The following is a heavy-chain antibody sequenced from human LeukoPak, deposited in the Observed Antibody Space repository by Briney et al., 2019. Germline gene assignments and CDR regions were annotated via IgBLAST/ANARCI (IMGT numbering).Heavy chain of an antibody. CDR2: INSDGSST. V-gene: IGHV3-74*01. J-gene: IGHJ4*02. D-gene: IGHD1-26*01. CDR3: ARGRGASGSYFDW. Sequence: GGSLRLSCAASGFTLRSNWMNWVRQVPGKGLVWVSRINSDGSSTNYADSAKGRFTISRDNAKNTLYLQMNSLRAEDTAVYYCARGRGASGSYFDWWGQGILVTVSS. CDR1: GFTLRSNW.